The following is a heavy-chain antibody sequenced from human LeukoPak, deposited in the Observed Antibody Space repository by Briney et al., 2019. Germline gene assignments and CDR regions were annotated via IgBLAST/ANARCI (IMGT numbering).Heavy chain of an antibody. CDR3: ARLDYDILTAYYRRSWFDP. Sequence: SETLSLTCTVSGGSISSYYWSWIRQPPGKGLEWVGYIYYSGSTNYNPSLKSRVTISVETYKNQFARKRSSVPTADTAVYYCARLDYDILTAYYRRSWFDPWGQGTLVTVSS. V-gene: IGHV4-59*01. CDR2: IYYSGST. J-gene: IGHJ5*02. CDR1: GGSISSYY. D-gene: IGHD3-9*01.